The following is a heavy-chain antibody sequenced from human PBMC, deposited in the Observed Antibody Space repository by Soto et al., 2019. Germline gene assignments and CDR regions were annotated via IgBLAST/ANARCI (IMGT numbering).Heavy chain of an antibody. CDR2: ISYDGSNK. CDR3: VRDNGLLIVVVVAANGFDY. D-gene: IGHD2-15*01. J-gene: IGHJ4*02. Sequence: GGSLRLSCAASGFTFSSYAMHWVRQAPGKGLEWVAVISYDGSNKYYADSVKGRFTISRDNSKNTLYLQMNSLRAEDTAVYYCVRDNGLLIVVVVAANGFDYWGQGTLVTVSS. CDR1: GFTFSSYA. V-gene: IGHV3-30-3*01.